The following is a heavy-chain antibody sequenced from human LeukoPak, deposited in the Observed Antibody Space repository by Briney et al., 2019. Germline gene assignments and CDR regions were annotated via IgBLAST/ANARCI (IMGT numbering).Heavy chain of an antibody. Sequence: ASVKVSCKASGYTFTGYYMHWVRQAPGQGLEWMGWINPNSGGTNYAQKFQGRVTMTRDTSISTAYLELSRLRSDDTAVYYCARFEVFGELLLDYWGQGTLVTVSS. V-gene: IGHV1-2*02. CDR1: GYTFTGYY. J-gene: IGHJ4*02. CDR2: INPNSGGT. D-gene: IGHD3-10*02. CDR3: ARFEVFGELLLDY.